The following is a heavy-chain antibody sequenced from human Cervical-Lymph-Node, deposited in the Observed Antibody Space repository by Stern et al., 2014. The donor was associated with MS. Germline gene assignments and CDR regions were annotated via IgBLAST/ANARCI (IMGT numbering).Heavy chain of an antibody. J-gene: IGHJ4*02. Sequence: QITLKEYGPALVKPTQTLTLTCTFSGFSLSTSGLGVGWIRQPPGEALEWLAYIYWDDQKRYSPSLKSRLTITKDTSKNQVVLTLTNVDPVDTATYYCAHRTAGPFDYWGQGTLVTVSS. V-gene: IGHV2-5*02. CDR3: AHRTAGPFDY. CDR2: IYWDDQK. CDR1: GFSLSTSGLG.